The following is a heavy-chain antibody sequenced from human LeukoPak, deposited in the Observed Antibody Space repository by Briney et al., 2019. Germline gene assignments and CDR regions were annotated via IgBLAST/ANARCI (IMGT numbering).Heavy chain of an antibody. CDR2: INPNSGGT. Sequence: ASVKVSCKASGYTFTGYYMHWVRQAPGQGLEWMGWINPNSGGTNYAQKFQGRVTMTRDTSISTAYMELSRLRPDDTAVYYCARVKWGYSGYDYHYWGQGTLVTVSS. CDR3: ARVKWGYSGYDYHY. D-gene: IGHD5-12*01. V-gene: IGHV1-2*02. CDR1: GYTFTGYY. J-gene: IGHJ4*02.